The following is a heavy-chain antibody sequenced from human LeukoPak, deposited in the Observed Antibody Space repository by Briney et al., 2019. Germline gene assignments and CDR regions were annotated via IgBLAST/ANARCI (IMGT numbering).Heavy chain of an antibody. V-gene: IGHV4-59*01. CDR3: ARGPRDYYYYMDV. J-gene: IGHJ6*03. CDR2: IYSSGST. CDR1: GGSISSYC. Sequence: SETLSLTCTVSGGSISSYCWTWFRQPPGKGLEWIGYIYSSGSTNYNPSLKSRVTISVDTSKNQFSLKLSSVTAADTAVYYCARGPRDYYYYMDVWGKGTTVTVSS.